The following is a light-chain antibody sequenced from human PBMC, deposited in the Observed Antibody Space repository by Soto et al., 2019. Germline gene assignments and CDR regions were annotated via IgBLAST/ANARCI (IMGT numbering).Light chain of an antibody. CDR2: DAS. CDR1: QSISSW. J-gene: IGKJ1*01. V-gene: IGKV1-5*01. Sequence: IPMTQSPSTLSASVGDRVTITCRDSQSISSWLAWYQQKPGKAPKLLIYDASSLESGVPSRFSGSVSGTEFTLTISSLHPDEFATSYVQQYNSYSRTFGQGTKVDIK. CDR3: QQYNSYSRT.